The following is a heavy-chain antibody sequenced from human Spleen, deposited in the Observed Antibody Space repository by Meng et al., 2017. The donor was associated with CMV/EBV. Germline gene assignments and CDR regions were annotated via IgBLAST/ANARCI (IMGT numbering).Heavy chain of an antibody. V-gene: IGHV4-34*01. D-gene: IGHD2-2*01. CDR1: GGSFSGKY. CDR2: INHSGST. Sequence: SETLSLTCAVYGGSFSGKYWSWIRQPPGKGLEWIGEINHSGSTNYNPSLKSRVTISVDTSKNQFSLKLSSVTAADTAVYYCAREDIVVVEHGMDVWGQGTTVTVSS. CDR3: AREDIVVVEHGMDV. J-gene: IGHJ6*02.